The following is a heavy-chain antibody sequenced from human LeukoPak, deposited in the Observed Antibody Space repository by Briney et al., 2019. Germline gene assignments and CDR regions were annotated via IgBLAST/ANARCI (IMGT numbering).Heavy chain of an antibody. V-gene: IGHV4-30-4*01. D-gene: IGHD3-10*01. CDR2: IYYSGST. Sequence: SETLPLTCTVSGGSISSGDYYWSWIRQPPGKGLEWIGYIYYSGSTYYNPSLKSRVTISVDTSKNQFSLKLSSVTAADTAVYYCARARQTVLLWFGELLDWGQGTLVTVSS. CDR3: ARARQTVLLWFGELLD. J-gene: IGHJ4*02. CDR1: GGSISSGDYY.